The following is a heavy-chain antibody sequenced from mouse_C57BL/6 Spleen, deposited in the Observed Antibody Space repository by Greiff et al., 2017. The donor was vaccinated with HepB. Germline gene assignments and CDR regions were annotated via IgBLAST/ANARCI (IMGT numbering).Heavy chain of an antibody. D-gene: IGHD4-1*01. V-gene: IGHV1-18*01. CDR3: ARKGAGTLYYYAMDY. CDR1: GYTFTDYN. CDR2: INPNNGGT. J-gene: IGHJ4*01. Sequence: VQLKESGPELVKPGASVKIPCKASGYTFTDYNMDWVKQSHGKSLEWIGDINPNNGGTIYNQKFKGKATLTVDKSSSTAYMELRSLTSEDTAVYYCARKGAGTLYYYAMDYWGQGTSVTVSS.